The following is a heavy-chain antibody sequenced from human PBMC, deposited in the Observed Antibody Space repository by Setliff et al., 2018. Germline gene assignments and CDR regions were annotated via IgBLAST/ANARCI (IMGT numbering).Heavy chain of an antibody. CDR3: ARDRTAYSYGLDV. CDR1: GGSISPYF. V-gene: IGHV4-59*01. J-gene: IGHJ6*02. Sequence: SETLSLTCTVSGGSISPYFWSWIRQPPGKGLEWIGYIYHNGNTNFNPPLKTRVNMSVDTSKNQIALNLKPVTAADTAVYYCARDRTAYSYGLDVWGQGTTVTVSS. CDR2: IYHNGNT. D-gene: IGHD5-18*01.